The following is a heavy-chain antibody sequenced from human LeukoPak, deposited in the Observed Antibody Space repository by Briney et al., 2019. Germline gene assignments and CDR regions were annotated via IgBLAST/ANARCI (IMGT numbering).Heavy chain of an antibody. D-gene: IGHD3-10*01. CDR1: AGSISSSSYS. J-gene: IGHJ4*02. CDR2: IYYSGST. V-gene: IGHV4-39*01. Sequence: SQTLSLTCTVSAGSISSSSYSWGWIRQPPGKGLGWIGSIYYSGSTYYNPSLKSRVTISVDTSKNQFSLKLNSVTAADTAVFYCAANSADYNTLGSSYKVWGQGTLVTVSS. CDR3: AANSADYNTLGSSYKV.